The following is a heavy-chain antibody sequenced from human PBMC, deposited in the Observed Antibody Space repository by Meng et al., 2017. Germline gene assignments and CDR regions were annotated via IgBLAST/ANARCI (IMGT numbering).Heavy chain of an antibody. D-gene: IGHD3-3*01. V-gene: IGHV1-69*13. CDR1: GGTFSSYA. CDR3: ASNLRPITIFGVAFDY. CDR2: IIPIFGTA. Sequence: SVKVSCKASGGTFSSYAISWVRQAPGQGLEWMGGIIPIFGTANYAQKFQGRVTITAVESTSTAYMELSSLRSEDTAVYYCASNLRPITIFGVAFDYWGQGNRV. J-gene: IGHJ4*01.